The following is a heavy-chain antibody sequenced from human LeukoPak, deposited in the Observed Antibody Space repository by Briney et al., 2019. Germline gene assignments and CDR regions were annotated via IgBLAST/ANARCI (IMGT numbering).Heavy chain of an antibody. CDR2: MNPNSGNT. D-gene: IGHD2-15*01. CDR3: AGGAGTTAGYYYYYGMDV. V-gene: IGHV1-8*01. Sequence: ASVKVSCKASGYTFTSYDINWVRQATGQGLEWMGWMNPNSGNTGYAQKFQGRVTMTRNTSISTAYMELSSLRSEDTAVYYCAGGAGTTAGYYYYYGMDVWGQGTTVTVSS. CDR1: GYTFTSYD. J-gene: IGHJ6*02.